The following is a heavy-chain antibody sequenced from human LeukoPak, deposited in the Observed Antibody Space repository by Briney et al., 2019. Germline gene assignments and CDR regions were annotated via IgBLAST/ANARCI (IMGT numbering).Heavy chain of an antibody. Sequence: GESLKISCKGSGYSFTSYWIGWVRQMPGKGLEWLGIIYPGDSDTRYSPSFQGQVTISADKSISTAYLQWSSLKASDTATYYCARGRGYSYNYYYFDYWGQGTLVTVSS. CDR3: ARGRGYSYNYYYFDY. CDR2: IYPGDSDT. CDR1: GYSFTSYW. V-gene: IGHV5-51*01. D-gene: IGHD5-12*01. J-gene: IGHJ4*02.